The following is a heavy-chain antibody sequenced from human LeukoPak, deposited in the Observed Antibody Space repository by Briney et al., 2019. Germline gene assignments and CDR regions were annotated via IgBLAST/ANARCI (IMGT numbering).Heavy chain of an antibody. V-gene: IGHV4-34*01. CDR2: INHSGST. CDR1: GGSFSGYY. Sequence: PSETLLLTCAVYGGSFSGYYWSWIRQPPGKGLEWIGEINHSGSTNYNPSLKSRVTISVDTSKNQFSLKLSSVTAADTAVYYCATAYYYESPFDPWGQGTLVTASS. D-gene: IGHD3-22*01. CDR3: ATAYYYESPFDP. J-gene: IGHJ5*02.